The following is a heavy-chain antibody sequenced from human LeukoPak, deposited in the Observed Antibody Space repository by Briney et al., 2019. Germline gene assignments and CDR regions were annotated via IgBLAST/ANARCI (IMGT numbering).Heavy chain of an antibody. CDR2: INHSGST. V-gene: IGHV4-34*01. J-gene: IGHJ4*02. CDR3: ARGIPRYYVYATLDYFDY. Sequence: SETLSLTCAVYGGSFSGYYRSWIRQPPGKGLEWIGEINHSGSTNYNPSLKSRVTISVDTSKNQFSLKLSSVTAADTAVYYCARGIPRYYVYATLDYFDYWGQGTLVTVSS. CDR1: GGSFSGYY. D-gene: IGHD2-8*01.